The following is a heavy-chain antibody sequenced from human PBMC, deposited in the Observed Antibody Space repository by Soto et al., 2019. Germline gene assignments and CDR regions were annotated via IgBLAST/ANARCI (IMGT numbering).Heavy chain of an antibody. CDR3: ARRQSIMIRGANAFDI. J-gene: IGHJ3*02. Sequence: QITLKESGPTLVQPTQTLTLTCSFSGFSLITTGAGVGWIRQPPGKAPEWLALIYWDGEERYSPALKSRLTITKDSSKNQVVLTMTNMDPVDTATYYCARRQSIMIRGANAFDIWGQGTFLSVSS. D-gene: IGHD3-10*01. CDR1: GFSLITTGAG. V-gene: IGHV2-5*02. CDR2: IYWDGEE.